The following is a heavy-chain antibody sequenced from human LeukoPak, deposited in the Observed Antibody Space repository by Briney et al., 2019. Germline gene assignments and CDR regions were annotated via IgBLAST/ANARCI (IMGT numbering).Heavy chain of an antibody. CDR2: ISGSGGST. CDR1: GFTFSSYA. J-gene: IGHJ4*02. CDR3: ASRVVVVATREVDY. V-gene: IGHV3-23*01. D-gene: IGHD2-15*01. Sequence: GGSLTLSCAPSGFTFSSYAMSWVRQAPGEGLEWVSAISGSGGSTYYADSVEGRFTLPRDNSKNTLYLQMSSLRAEDTAVYYCASRVVVVATREVDYWGQGTLVTVSS.